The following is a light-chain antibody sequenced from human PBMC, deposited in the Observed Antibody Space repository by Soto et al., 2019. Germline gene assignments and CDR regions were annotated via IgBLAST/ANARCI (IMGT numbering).Light chain of an antibody. V-gene: IGLV7-43*01. CDR2: STS. J-gene: IGLJ2*01. CDR3: LLYYGGAQPAV. CDR1: TGAVTSGHY. Sequence: QAVVTQEPSLTVSPGATVTLTCASSTGAVTSGHYPNWFQQKPGQAPRTLIYSTSKKHSWTPARVSGSLLGGKAALTLSGVQPEDEAEYYCLLYYGGAQPAVFGGGTQLTVL.